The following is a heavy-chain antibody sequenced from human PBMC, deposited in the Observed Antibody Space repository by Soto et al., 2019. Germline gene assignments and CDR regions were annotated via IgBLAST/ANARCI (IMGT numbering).Heavy chain of an antibody. CDR2: IYYSGST. V-gene: IGHV4-31*02. Sequence: WTWIRQHPGKGLEWIGYIYYSGSTYYNPSLKSRVTISVDTSKNQFSLKLSSVTAADTAVYYCARGLSVTLFDKWGQGTLVTVPS. D-gene: IGHD4-17*01. CDR3: ARGLSVTLFDK. J-gene: IGHJ4*02.